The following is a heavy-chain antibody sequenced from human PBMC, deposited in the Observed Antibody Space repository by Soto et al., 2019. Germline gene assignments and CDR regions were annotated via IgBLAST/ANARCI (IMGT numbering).Heavy chain of an antibody. CDR2: IFYTGTT. CDR3: GRVVEGATRHTDPDS. CDR1: GYSISSDNW. Sequence: SETLALPCAVPGYSISSDNWWGWIRQPPGKGLEWIGYIFYTGTTYYNLSLKSRVTMSVDTAKDQFSLKLSSVTAADTAVYYCGRVVEGATRHTDPDSWGQGILVTVSS. D-gene: IGHD2-21*01. V-gene: IGHV4-28*01. J-gene: IGHJ5*01.